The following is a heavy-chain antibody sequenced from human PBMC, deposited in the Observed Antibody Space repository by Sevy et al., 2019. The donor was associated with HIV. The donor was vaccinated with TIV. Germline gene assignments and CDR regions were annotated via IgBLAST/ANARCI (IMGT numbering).Heavy chain of an antibody. J-gene: IGHJ4*02. Sequence: GGSLRLSCAASGFTFSSYAMSWVRQAPGKGLEWVSAISGSGGSTYYADSVKGRFTISRDNSKNTLYLQMNSLRAEDTAVYYCTSLLWTTVTTRWGQGTLVTVSS. V-gene: IGHV3-23*01. CDR3: TSLLWTTVTTR. CDR1: GFTFSSYA. CDR2: ISGSGGST. D-gene: IGHD4-4*01.